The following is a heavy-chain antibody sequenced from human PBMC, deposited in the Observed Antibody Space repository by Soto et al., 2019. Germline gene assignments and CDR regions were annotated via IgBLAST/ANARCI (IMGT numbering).Heavy chain of an antibody. Sequence: QVQLQESGPGLVKPSQTLSLTCTVSGGSISSSGYYWSWIRQHPGKGLEWIGYIYYSGSTYYNPSLKSRVTISVDTSKNQFSLKLSSVTAADTAVYYCARRVRYYYDRMVGYFDYWGQGTLVTVSS. CDR2: IYYSGST. V-gene: IGHV4-31*03. CDR3: ARRVRYYYDRMVGYFDY. D-gene: IGHD3-10*02. J-gene: IGHJ4*02. CDR1: GGSISSSGYY.